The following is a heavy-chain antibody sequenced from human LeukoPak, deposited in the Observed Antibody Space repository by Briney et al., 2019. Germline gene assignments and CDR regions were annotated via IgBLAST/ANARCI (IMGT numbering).Heavy chain of an antibody. CDR1: GFTFSSYS. CDR3: AREDYGSGSYLANYYYGMDV. V-gene: IGHV3-21*04. J-gene: IGHJ6*02. Sequence: GGSLRLSCAASGFTFSSYSMNWVRQAPGKGLEWVSSISSSSTYIYYADSVKGRFTISRDNAKNSLYLQMNSLRAEDTAVYYCAREDYGSGSYLANYYYGMDVWGQGTAVTVSS. D-gene: IGHD3-10*01. CDR2: ISSSSTYI.